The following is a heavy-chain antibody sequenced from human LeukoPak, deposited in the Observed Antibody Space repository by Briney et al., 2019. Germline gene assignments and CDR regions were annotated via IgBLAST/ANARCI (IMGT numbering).Heavy chain of an antibody. Sequence: SETLSLTCAVYGGSFSGYYWSWIRQPPGKGLEWIGEINHSGSTNYNPSLKSRVTISVDTSKNQFSLKLSSETAADTAVYYCAVYCSSTSCLGWFDPWGQGTLVTVSS. D-gene: IGHD2-2*01. J-gene: IGHJ5*02. CDR2: INHSGST. CDR1: GGSFSGYY. CDR3: AVYCSSTSCLGWFDP. V-gene: IGHV4-34*01.